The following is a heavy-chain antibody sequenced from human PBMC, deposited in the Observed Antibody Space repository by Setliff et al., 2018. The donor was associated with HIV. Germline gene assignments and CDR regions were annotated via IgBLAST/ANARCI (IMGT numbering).Heavy chain of an antibody. CDR2: FYHSTT. V-gene: IGHV4-38-2*01. Sequence: SETLSLTCVVSGYSISSGYYWGWIRQPPGTGLEWIGSFYHSTTYYNPSLKSRVTISVDTSKNQFSLKLISVTAADTAVYYCARYGGNSFWFDPWGQGILVTVSS. J-gene: IGHJ5*02. CDR1: GYSISSGYY. D-gene: IGHD2-21*01. CDR3: ARYGGNSFWFDP.